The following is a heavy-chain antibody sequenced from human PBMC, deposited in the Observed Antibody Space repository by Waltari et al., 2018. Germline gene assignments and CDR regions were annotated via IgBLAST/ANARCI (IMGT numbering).Heavy chain of an antibody. J-gene: IGHJ3*02. D-gene: IGHD6-19*01. V-gene: IGHV1-69*05. Sequence: QVQLLQSGAEVKKPGSSVRVSCKAAGGTLSSYASSGVRQAPGQGLEWMGGIIGTFGAPNYAQKFQGRITITTDESARTDYMELSSLRSDDTAVYFCATSSSGWYQDASDIWGHGTLVTVS. CDR3: ATSSSGWYQDASDI. CDR1: GGTLSSYA. CDR2: IIGTFGAP.